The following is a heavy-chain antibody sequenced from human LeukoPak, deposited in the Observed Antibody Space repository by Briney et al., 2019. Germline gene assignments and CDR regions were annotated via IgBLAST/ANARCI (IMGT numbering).Heavy chain of an antibody. CDR3: ARGLYSSSWTTYYYYGMDV. D-gene: IGHD6-13*01. CDR1: GGSISSSDYY. CDR2: IYYSGST. V-gene: IGHV4-30-4*01. J-gene: IGHJ6*02. Sequence: PSQTLSLTCTVSGGSISSSDYYWSWIRQPPGKGLEWIGYIYYSGSTYYNPSLKSRVTISVDTSKNQFSLKLSSVTAADTAVYYCARGLYSSSWTTYYYYGMDVWGQGTTVTVSS.